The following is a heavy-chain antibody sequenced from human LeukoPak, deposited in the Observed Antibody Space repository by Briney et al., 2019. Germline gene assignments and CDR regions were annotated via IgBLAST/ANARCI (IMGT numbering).Heavy chain of an antibody. D-gene: IGHD5-18*01. CDR1: GGSISSYY. J-gene: IGHJ4*02. Sequence: SETLSLTCTVSGGSISSYYWSWIRQPPGKGLEGVGYIYYSGSTNYNPSLKSRVTISVDTSKNQLSLKLSSVTAADTAVYYCARETAMVTGYFDYWGQGTLVTVSS. CDR2: IYYSGST. CDR3: ARETAMVTGYFDY. V-gene: IGHV4-59*01.